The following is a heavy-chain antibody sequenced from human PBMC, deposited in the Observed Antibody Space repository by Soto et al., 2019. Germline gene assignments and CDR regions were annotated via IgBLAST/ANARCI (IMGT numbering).Heavy chain of an antibody. J-gene: IGHJ6*02. D-gene: IGHD6-13*01. CDR2: ISGSGGST. CDR3: AKETSIAEAGGNYYGMDV. V-gene: IGHV3-23*01. CDR1: GFTFSSYA. Sequence: GGSLRLSCAASGFTFSSYAMSWVRQAPGKGLEWVSAISGSGGSTYYADSVKGRFTISRDNSKNTLYLQMNSLRAEDTAVYYCAKETSIAEAGGNYYGMDVWGQGTTVTVSS.